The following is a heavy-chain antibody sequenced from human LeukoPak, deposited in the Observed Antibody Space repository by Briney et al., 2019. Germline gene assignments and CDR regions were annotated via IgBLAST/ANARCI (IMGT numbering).Heavy chain of an antibody. Sequence: PSETLSLTCTVSGGSISSYYWGWIRQPPGKGLEWIGSIYYSGSTYYNPSLKSRVTISVDTSKNQFSLKVTSVRAEDTAVYYCEVRGTSDYLDFDYWGQGTLVTVSS. D-gene: IGHD3-22*01. V-gene: IGHV4-39*01. J-gene: IGHJ4*02. CDR1: GGSISSYY. CDR3: EVRGTSDYLDFDY. CDR2: IYYSGST.